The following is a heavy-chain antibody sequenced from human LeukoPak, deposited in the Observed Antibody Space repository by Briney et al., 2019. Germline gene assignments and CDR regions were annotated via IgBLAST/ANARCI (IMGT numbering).Heavy chain of an antibody. CDR3: ARDSEPRGYSGYDYVGNWFDP. CDR1: GGSISSYY. CDR2: IYYIGST. D-gene: IGHD5-12*01. J-gene: IGHJ5*02. Sequence: SETLSLTCTVSGGSISSYYWSWIRQPPGKGLEWIGYIYYIGSTNYNPSLRSRVTISVDTSKNQFSLKLSSVTAADTAVYFCARDSEPRGYSGYDYVGNWFDPWGQGTLVTVSS. V-gene: IGHV4-59*01.